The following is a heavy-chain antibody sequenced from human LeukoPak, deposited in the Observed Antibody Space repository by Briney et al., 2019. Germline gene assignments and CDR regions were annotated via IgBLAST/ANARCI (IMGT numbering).Heavy chain of an antibody. CDR2: IYTSGST. CDR3: AKVARVTVATTVGTSYDYYYMDV. D-gene: IGHD5-12*01. J-gene: IGHJ6*03. CDR1: GGSISSYY. Sequence: SETLSLTCTVSGGSISSYYWTWIRQPAGKGLDWIGRIYTSGSTGYNPSLKSRVTMSLDTSRNQFSLKLSSVTAADTAVYYCAKVARVTVATTVGTSYDYYYMDVWGKGTTVTVSS. V-gene: IGHV4-4*07.